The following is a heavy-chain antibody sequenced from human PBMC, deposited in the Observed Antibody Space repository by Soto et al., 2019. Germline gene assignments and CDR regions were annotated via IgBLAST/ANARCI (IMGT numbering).Heavy chain of an antibody. CDR3: ARQGYSYGFVLPFYYYGMDV. CDR1: CGYISSSIYY. Sequence: ETVSINRALSCGYISSSIYYWGWILQPPGKGLEWIGSSYYSGSTYYNPSLKSRVTISVDTSKNQFSLKLSSVTAADTAVYYCARQGYSYGFVLPFYYYGMDVWGQRTTVTVSS. V-gene: IGHV4-39*01. CDR2: SYYSGST. J-gene: IGHJ6*02. D-gene: IGHD5-18*01.